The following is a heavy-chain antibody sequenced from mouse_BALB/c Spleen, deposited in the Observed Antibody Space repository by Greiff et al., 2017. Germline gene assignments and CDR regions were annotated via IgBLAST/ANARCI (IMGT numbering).Heavy chain of an antibody. Sequence: VQRVESGAELMKPGASVKISCKATGYTFSSYWIEWVKQRPGHGLEWIGEILPGSGSTNYNEKFKGKATFTADTSSNTAYMQLSSLKSEDSAVYYCARFGGLKAMDYWGQGTSVTVSS. V-gene: IGHV1-9*01. CDR2: ILPGSGST. CDR1: GYTFSSYW. CDR3: ARFGGLKAMDY. D-gene: IGHD1-3*01. J-gene: IGHJ4*01.